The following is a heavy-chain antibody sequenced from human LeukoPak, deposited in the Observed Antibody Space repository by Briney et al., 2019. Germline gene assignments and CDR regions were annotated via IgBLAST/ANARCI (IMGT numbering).Heavy chain of an antibody. CDR3: ARTQPQRNYYGSSGYEDY. J-gene: IGHJ4*02. CDR1: GGSISSSNW. D-gene: IGHD3-22*01. Sequence: PSGTLSLTCAVSGGSISSSNWWSWVRQPPGKGLEWIGEIYHSGSTNYNPSLKSRVTISVDKSKNQFSLKLSSVTAADTAVYYCARTQPQRNYYGSSGYEDYWGQGTLVTVSS. V-gene: IGHV4-4*02. CDR2: IYHSGST.